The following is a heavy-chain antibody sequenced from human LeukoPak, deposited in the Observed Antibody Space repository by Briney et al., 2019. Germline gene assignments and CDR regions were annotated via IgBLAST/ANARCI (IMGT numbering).Heavy chain of an antibody. Sequence: GESLKISCKGSGNSITSYWIGWVRQMPGKGLEWMGIIYPGDSDTRYSPSFQGKVTISADKSISTAYLQWSSLKASDTAMYYCARMEQFDAFDIWGQGTMVTVSS. CDR3: ARMEQFDAFDI. CDR2: IYPGDSDT. V-gene: IGHV5-51*01. D-gene: IGHD6-19*01. J-gene: IGHJ3*02. CDR1: GNSITSYW.